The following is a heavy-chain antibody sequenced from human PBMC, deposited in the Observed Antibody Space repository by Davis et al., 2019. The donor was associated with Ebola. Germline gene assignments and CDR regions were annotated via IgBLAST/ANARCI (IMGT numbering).Heavy chain of an antibody. CDR3: AKEEWELGEGVFDI. V-gene: IGHV3-23*01. D-gene: IGHD1-26*01. J-gene: IGHJ3*02. CDR1: VITFSSYA. Sequence: GESLKISCTDSVITFSSYAMTWVRQAPGKGLEWVSAITGSGGSRNYADSVKGRFTISRDNSKNKFYLLMNSLRAEDTAVYYCAKEEWELGEGVFDIWGQGTMVTVSS. CDR2: ITGSGGSR.